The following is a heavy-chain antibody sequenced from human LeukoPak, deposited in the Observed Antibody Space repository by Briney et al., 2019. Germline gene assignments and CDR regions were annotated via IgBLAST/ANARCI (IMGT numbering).Heavy chain of an antibody. Sequence: PPETPSLTCTVSGGSISSYYWSWIRQPPGKGLEWIGYIYYSGSTNYNPSLKSRVTISVDTSKNQFSLKLSSVTAADTAVYYCAVGIAAAGSLRASFDYWGQGTLVTVSS. CDR1: GGSISSYY. J-gene: IGHJ4*02. CDR3: AVGIAAAGSLRASFDY. V-gene: IGHV4-59*01. D-gene: IGHD6-13*01. CDR2: IYYSGST.